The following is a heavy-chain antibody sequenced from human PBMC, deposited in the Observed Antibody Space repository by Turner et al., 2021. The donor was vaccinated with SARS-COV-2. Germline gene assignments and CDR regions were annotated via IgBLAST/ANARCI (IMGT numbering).Heavy chain of an antibody. CDR2: FDFENGET. CDR1: ENTFTKLA. Sequence: QVQVVQSGAAVKQPGASVKVSCKVYENTFTKLAIHWVRQSPGKGLEWMGGFDFENGETMNAQGFQGRLTLTADTSTNTAYMEMSSLRSEDTAIYYCAKLGVTESLLIIDAFDRWGQGTWVTVSS. D-gene: IGHD3-9*01. CDR3: AKLGVTESLLIIDAFDR. J-gene: IGHJ3*01. V-gene: IGHV1-24*01.